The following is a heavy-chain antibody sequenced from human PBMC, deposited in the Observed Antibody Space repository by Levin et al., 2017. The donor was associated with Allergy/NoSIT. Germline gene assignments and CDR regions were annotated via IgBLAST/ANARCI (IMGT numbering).Heavy chain of an antibody. V-gene: IGHV3-30*18. J-gene: IGHJ4*02. Sequence: GESLKISCAASGFTFSSYGMHWVRQAPGKGLEWVAVISYDGSNKYYADSVKGRFTISRDNSKNTLYLQMNSLRAEDTAVYYCAKARPLYSSGYYFDYWGQGTLVTVSS. D-gene: IGHD6-19*01. CDR2: ISYDGSNK. CDR1: GFTFSSYG. CDR3: AKARPLYSSGYYFDY.